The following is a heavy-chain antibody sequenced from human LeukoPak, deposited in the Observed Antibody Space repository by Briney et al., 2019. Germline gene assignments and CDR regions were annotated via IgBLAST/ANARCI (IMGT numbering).Heavy chain of an antibody. CDR3: ARAHYPTYYYDSSGYYATDY. Sequence: PGGSLRLSCAASGFTFSSYSMNWVRQAPGKGLEWVSSISSSSSYIYYADSVKGRSTISRDNAKNSLYLQMNSLRAEDTAVYYCARAHYPTYYYDSSGYYATDYWGQGTLVTVSS. J-gene: IGHJ4*02. V-gene: IGHV3-21*01. CDR2: ISSSSSYI. D-gene: IGHD3-22*01. CDR1: GFTFSSYS.